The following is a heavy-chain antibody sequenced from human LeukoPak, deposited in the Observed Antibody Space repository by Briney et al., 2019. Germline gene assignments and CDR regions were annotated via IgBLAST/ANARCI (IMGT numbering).Heavy chain of an antibody. J-gene: IGHJ3*01. Sequence: ASVKVSCKVSGYTLTELSMHWVRQAPGKGLEWMGGFDPEDGETIYAQKFQGRVTMTEDTSTDTAYMELSSLRSEDTAVYYCATLGYPPFTFDFWGQGTMVTVSS. V-gene: IGHV1-24*01. CDR1: GYTLTELS. CDR2: FDPEDGET. CDR3: ATLGYPPFTFDF. D-gene: IGHD5-12*01.